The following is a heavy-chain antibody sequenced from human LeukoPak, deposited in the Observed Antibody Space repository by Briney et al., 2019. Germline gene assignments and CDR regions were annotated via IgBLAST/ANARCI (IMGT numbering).Heavy chain of an antibody. V-gene: IGHV4-59*08. CDR3: AGLNGYSYGTNFDY. D-gene: IGHD5-18*01. CDR1: GGSISSYY. CDR2: IYYTGST. Sequence: SETLSLTCTVSGGSISSYYWSWIRQPPGKGLEWIGYIYYTGSTNYNPPLKSRVSMSVDTSKKQFSLKLTSVTAADTAVYYCAGLNGYSYGTNFDYWGQGTLVTVSS. J-gene: IGHJ4*02.